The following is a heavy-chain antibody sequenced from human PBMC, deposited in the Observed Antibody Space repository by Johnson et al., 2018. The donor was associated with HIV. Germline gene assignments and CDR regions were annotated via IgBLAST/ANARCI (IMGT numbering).Heavy chain of an antibody. CDR3: ARDTGDGLQRGAFDI. J-gene: IGHJ3*02. CDR1: GFIFSSYW. CDR2: IKQDGSEK. D-gene: IGHD5-24*01. Sequence: VQLVESGGGWAQPGGSLRLSCVASGFIFSSYWMSWVRQTPGKGLEWVANIKQDGSEKYYVDYVQGRFTISRDNAKKSLFLQMTSLRDEDTAVYYCARDTGDGLQRGAFDIWGQGTVVTVSS. V-gene: IGHV3-7*01.